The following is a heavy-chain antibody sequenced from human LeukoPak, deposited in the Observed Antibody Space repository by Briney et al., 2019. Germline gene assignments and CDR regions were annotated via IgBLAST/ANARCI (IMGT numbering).Heavy chain of an antibody. CDR3: ARVTVEVVPYFDY. J-gene: IGHJ4*02. Sequence: GGSLRLSCAASGFTFSSYSVNWVRQAPGKGLEWGSYISSSSSTIYYADSVKGRFTISRDNAKNSLYLQMNSLRAEDTAVYYCARVTVEVVPYFDYWGQGTLVTVSS. CDR2: ISSSSSTI. D-gene: IGHD3-22*01. V-gene: IGHV3-48*01. CDR1: GFTFSSYS.